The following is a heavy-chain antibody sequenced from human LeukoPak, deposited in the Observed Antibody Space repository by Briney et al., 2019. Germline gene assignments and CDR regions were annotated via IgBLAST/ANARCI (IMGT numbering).Heavy chain of an antibody. CDR2: ISYDGSNK. V-gene: IGHV3-30*03. D-gene: IGHD2-2*01. Sequence: PGGSLRLSCAASGFTFSSYGMHWVRQAPGKGLEWVAVISYDGSNKYYTDSVKGRFTISRDNSKNTLYLQMNSLRAEDTAVYYCARAAAIVDYWGQGTLVTVSS. J-gene: IGHJ4*02. CDR3: ARAAAIVDY. CDR1: GFTFSSYG.